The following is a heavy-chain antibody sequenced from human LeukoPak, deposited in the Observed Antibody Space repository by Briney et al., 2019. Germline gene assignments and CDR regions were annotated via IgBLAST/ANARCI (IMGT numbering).Heavy chain of an antibody. CDR3: ARGVKGVQLWFRRPPSFDY. Sequence: GASVKVSCKASGYTFTSYDINWVRQATGQGLEWMGWINPNSGNTGYAQKFQGRVTMTRNTSISTAYMELSSLRSEDTAVYYCARGVKGVQLWFRRPPSFDYWGQGTLVTVSS. CDR1: GYTFTSYD. CDR2: INPNSGNT. V-gene: IGHV1-8*01. D-gene: IGHD5-18*01. J-gene: IGHJ4*02.